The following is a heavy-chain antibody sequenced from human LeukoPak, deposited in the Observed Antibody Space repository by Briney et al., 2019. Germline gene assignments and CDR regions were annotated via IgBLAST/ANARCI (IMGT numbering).Heavy chain of an antibody. J-gene: IGHJ4*02. CDR2: ISYDGSNK. Sequence: GGSLRLSCAASGFTFSSYWMSWVRQAPGKGLEWVAVISYDGSNKYYADSVKGRFTISRDNSKNTLYLQMNSLRAEDTAVYYCAREIPTRITIFGVVTMGAFDYWGQGTLVTVSS. CDR3: AREIPTRITIFGVVTMGAFDY. D-gene: IGHD3-3*01. V-gene: IGHV3-30-3*01. CDR1: GFTFSSYW.